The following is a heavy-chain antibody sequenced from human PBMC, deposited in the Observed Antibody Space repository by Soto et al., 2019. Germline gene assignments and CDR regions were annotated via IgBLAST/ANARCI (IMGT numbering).Heavy chain of an antibody. CDR3: AKDISGYCSGGSCYIHDY. J-gene: IGHJ4*02. Sequence: PGGSLRLSCAASGFTFSSYAMSWVRQAPGKGLEWVSAISGSGGSTYYADSVKGRFTISRDNSKNTLYLQMNSLRAEDTAVYYCAKDISGYCSGGSCYIHDYWGQGTLVTVS. CDR1: GFTFSSYA. D-gene: IGHD2-15*01. CDR2: ISGSGGST. V-gene: IGHV3-23*01.